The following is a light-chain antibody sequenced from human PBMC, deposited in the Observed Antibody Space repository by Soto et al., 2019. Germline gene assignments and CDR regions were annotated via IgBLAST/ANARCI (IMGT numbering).Light chain of an antibody. J-gene: IGLJ1*01. Sequence: QPVLTQPPSVSGAPGQRVTIFCTGSTSNIGADYHVHWYRQLPGTAPRLLIYGNTNRPSGVPGRFSGSKSGTSASLAITGLQAEDEGNYYCSSYTSSSTRVFGTGTKLTVL. V-gene: IGLV1-40*01. CDR1: TSNIGADYH. CDR2: GNT. CDR3: SSYTSSSTRV.